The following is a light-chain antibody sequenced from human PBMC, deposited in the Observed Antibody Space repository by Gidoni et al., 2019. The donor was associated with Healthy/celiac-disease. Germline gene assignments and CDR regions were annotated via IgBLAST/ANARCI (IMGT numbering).Light chain of an antibody. CDR3: QQYYSTPT. Sequence: DIVMTQSLDSLAVSLGERATINCKSSQSVLYSSNNKNYLAWYQQKPGQPPKLLIYWASTRESGVTDRCSGSGSGTDFTLTISSLQAEDVAVYYCQQYYSTPTFGQGTKVEIK. J-gene: IGKJ1*01. CDR1: QSVLYSSNNKNY. CDR2: WAS. V-gene: IGKV4-1*01.